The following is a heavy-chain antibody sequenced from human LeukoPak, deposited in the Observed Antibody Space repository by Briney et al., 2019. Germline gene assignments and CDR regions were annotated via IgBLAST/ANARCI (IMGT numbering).Heavy chain of an antibody. V-gene: IGHV3-66*01. CDR3: ARDRPYGGVGDFDY. CDR2: IYTGGDT. CDR1: GFTVSGHY. Sequence: GGSLGLSCAASGFTVSGHYMSWVRQAPGKGLEWLSAIYTGGDTYYADSLRGRFTISRDTSRNTLYLQLNSLTVEDTAVYYCARDRPYGGVGDFDYWGQGTLVTVSS. D-gene: IGHD3-16*01. J-gene: IGHJ4*02.